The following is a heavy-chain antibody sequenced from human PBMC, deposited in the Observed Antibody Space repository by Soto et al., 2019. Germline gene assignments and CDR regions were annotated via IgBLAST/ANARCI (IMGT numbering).Heavy chain of an antibody. V-gene: IGHV3-23*01. CDR1: GFTFSNYP. CDR3: AKDPYCSSISCYAGNFYY. Sequence: GGPLRLSCAASGFTFSNYPMSWVRQAPGKGLEWVSYISDSGGTTYYADSVKGRFTISRDNSKNTLYLQMNSLRAEDTAVYYCAKDPYCSSISCYAGNFYYWGQGALVTVSS. J-gene: IGHJ4*02. CDR2: ISDSGGTT. D-gene: IGHD2-2*01.